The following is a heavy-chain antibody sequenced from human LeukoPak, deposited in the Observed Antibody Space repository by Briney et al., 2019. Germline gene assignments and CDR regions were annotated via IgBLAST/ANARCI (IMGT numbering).Heavy chain of an antibody. CDR2: IIPSFGTA. Sequence: SSVKVSCKASGGTFSSYAISWVRQAPGQGLEWMGGIIPSFGTANYAQKFQGRVTITADESTSTAYMELSSLRSEDTAVYYCASHYYDRSGYYYGFDYWGQGTLVTVSS. D-gene: IGHD3-22*01. V-gene: IGHV1-69*13. CDR3: ASHYYDRSGYYYGFDY. CDR1: GGTFSSYA. J-gene: IGHJ4*02.